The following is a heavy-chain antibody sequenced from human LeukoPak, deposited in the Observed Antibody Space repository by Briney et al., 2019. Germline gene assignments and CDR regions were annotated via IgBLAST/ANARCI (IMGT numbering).Heavy chain of an antibody. Sequence: SETLSLTCTVSGGSISSGGHYWSWIRQPAGKGLEYLGRIYATGSTNYNPSLRSRVTISADTSMNHFSLKLSSVTAADTAVYYCARDQTYSGSGIYTYFDYWGQGILVTVSS. CDR1: GGSISSGGHY. CDR2: IYATGST. J-gene: IGHJ4*02. D-gene: IGHD3-10*01. V-gene: IGHV4-61*02. CDR3: ARDQTYSGSGIYTYFDY.